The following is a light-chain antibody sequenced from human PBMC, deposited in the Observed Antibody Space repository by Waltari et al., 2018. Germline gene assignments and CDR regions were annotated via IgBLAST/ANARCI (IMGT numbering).Light chain of an antibody. CDR1: QDISNF. V-gene: IGKV1-33*01. CDR3: QQYDNLPPYT. CDR2: DAS. Sequence: DIKMTQSPSSLSVSVGDRVTITCQASQDISNFLNWYQQKPGKAPKLLIYDASNLETGVPSRFSGSGSGTDFTFTISSLQPEDIATYYCQQYDNLPPYTFGQGTKLDIK. J-gene: IGKJ2*01.